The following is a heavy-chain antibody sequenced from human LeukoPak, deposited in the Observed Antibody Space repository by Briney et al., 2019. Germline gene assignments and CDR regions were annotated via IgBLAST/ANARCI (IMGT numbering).Heavy chain of an antibody. D-gene: IGHD6-13*01. CDR3: AREPQDGRNWSHYFDH. V-gene: IGHV4-59*01. J-gene: IGHJ4*02. Sequence: PSEPLSLTCTVWGGSISPYYWSWIRQPPGKRLEWIGYIYYIGSTNYNPSLNNRVTISIDRSRNQFSLKLNSVTPADTAVYYCAREPQDGRNWSHYFDHWGRGALVTVSS. CDR2: IYYIGST. CDR1: GGSISPYY.